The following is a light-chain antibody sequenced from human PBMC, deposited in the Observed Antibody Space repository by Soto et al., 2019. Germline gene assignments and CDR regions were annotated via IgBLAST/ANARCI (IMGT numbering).Light chain of an antibody. CDR2: QIS. CDR1: QSLVYRDGNTY. J-gene: IGKJ2*01. V-gene: IGKV2-30*01. CDR3: MQGTHWPYT. Sequence: DAVLTQSPLSLPVTLGQPASISCRSSQSLVYRDGNTYLNCFHQRPGHSPRRLIYQISKRDSGVPDRFSGSASGTDFTLQISSVEAAEVGIDYCMQGTHWPYTFGQGTKLEIK.